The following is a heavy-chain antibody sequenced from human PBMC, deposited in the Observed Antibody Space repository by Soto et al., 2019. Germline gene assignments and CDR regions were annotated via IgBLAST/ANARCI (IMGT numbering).Heavy chain of an antibody. V-gene: IGHV3-33*01. CDR1: GFTFSSYG. J-gene: IGHJ4*02. D-gene: IGHD2-15*01. CDR2: IWYDGSNK. Sequence: VGSLRLSCSASGFTFSSYGMHWVRQAPGKGLEWVAVIWYDGSNKYYADSVKGRFTISRDNSKNTLYLQMNSLRAEDTAVYYCARDCRTSGGSCYGIDYWGQGTLVTVSS. CDR3: ARDCRTSGGSCYGIDY.